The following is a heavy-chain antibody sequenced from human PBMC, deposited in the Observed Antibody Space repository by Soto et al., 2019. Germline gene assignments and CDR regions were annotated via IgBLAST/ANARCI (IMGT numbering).Heavy chain of an antibody. J-gene: IGHJ5*02. V-gene: IGHV4-31*03. CDR1: GGSISSGVYY. Sequence: PSETLSLTCTVSGGSISSGVYYWSWIRQHPGKGLEWIGYIYYSGSTYYNPSLKSRVTISVDTSKNQFSLKLSSVTAADTAVYYCARAGMPQLAPLDWFDPWGQGTLVTVSS. D-gene: IGHD5-18*01. CDR3: ARAGMPQLAPLDWFDP. CDR2: IYYSGST.